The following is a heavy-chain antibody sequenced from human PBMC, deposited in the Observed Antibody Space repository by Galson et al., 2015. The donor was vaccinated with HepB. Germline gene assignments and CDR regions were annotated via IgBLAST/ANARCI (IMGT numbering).Heavy chain of an antibody. V-gene: IGHV3-21*01. CDR1: GFTFSSYS. J-gene: IGHJ5*02. D-gene: IGHD3-16*01. CDR3: ARDGYDGGWSGP. Sequence: ALRLSCAASGFTFSSYSMNWVRQAPGKGLEWVSSISSSSSYIYYADSVKGRFTISRDNAKNSLYLQMNSLRAEDTAVYYCARDGYDGGWSGPWGQGTLVTASS. CDR2: ISSSSSYI.